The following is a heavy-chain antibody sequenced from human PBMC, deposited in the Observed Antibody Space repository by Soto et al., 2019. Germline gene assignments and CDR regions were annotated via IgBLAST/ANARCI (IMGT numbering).Heavy chain of an antibody. CDR1: GFTFSSYW. D-gene: IGHD4-17*01. J-gene: IGHJ6*02. CDR2: INSDGSST. V-gene: IGHV3-74*01. Sequence: GGSLRLSCAASGFTFSSYWMHWVRQAPGKGLVWVSRINSDGSSTSYADSVKGRFTISRDNAKNTLYLQMNSLRAEDTAVYYCASLYGDYLVSGYYYGMDVWGQGTTVTVSS. CDR3: ASLYGDYLVSGYYYGMDV.